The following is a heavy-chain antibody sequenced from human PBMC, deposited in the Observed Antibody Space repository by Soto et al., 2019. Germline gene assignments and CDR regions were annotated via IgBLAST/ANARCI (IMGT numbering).Heavy chain of an antibody. CDR2: INHSGST. CDR3: ARDKITGLFDY. Sequence: SETLSLTRAVYGGSFSGYYWTWIRQPPGTGLEWIGEINHSGSTNYNPSLKSRVTISVDTSKNQFSLKLTSVSAADTVVYYCARDKITGLFDYWGQGTLVTVSS. D-gene: IGHD2-8*02. CDR1: GGSFSGYY. J-gene: IGHJ4*02. V-gene: IGHV4-34*01.